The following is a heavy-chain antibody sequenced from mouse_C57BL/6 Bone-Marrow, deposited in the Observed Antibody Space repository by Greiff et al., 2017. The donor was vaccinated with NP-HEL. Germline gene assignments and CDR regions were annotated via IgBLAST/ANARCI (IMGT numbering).Heavy chain of an antibody. J-gene: IGHJ1*03. Sequence: EVQLQQSGAELVRPGASVKLSCTASGFNIKDDYMHWVKQRPEQGLEWIGWIDPENGDTEYASKFQGKATITADTSSNTAYLQHSSLTSEDTAVYYCTNYGSSYGGDFDVWGTGTTVTVSS. CDR1: GFNIKDDY. CDR3: TNYGSSYGGDFDV. CDR2: IDPENGDT. D-gene: IGHD1-1*01. V-gene: IGHV14-4*01.